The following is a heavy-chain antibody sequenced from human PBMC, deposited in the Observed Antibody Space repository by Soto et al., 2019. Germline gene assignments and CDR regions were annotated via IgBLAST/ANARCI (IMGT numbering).Heavy chain of an antibody. D-gene: IGHD3-9*01. V-gene: IGHV1-18*01. CDR3: ACGGVTDILTGYYYYYGMDV. J-gene: IGHJ6*02. CDR1: GYTFTSYG. Sequence: ASVKVSCKASGYTFTSYGISWGRQAPGQGLEWMGWISAYNGNTNYAQKLQGRVTMTTDTSTSTAYMELRSLRSDDTAVYYCACGGVTDILTGYYYYYGMDVWGQGTTVTVSS. CDR2: ISAYNGNT.